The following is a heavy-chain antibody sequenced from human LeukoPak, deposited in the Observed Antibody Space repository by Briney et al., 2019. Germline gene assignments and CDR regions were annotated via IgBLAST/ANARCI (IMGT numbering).Heavy chain of an antibody. V-gene: IGHV1-2*02. CDR1: GYTFTGYY. J-gene: IGHJ3*02. Sequence: ASVKVSCKASGYTFTGYYMHWVRQAPGQGLEWMGWINPYSGGTNYAQKFQGRVTMTRDTSISTAYMELSRLRSDDTAVYYCAAMVAMDAFDIWGQGTMVTVSS. CDR2: INPYSGGT. CDR3: AAMVAMDAFDI. D-gene: IGHD4/OR15-4a*01.